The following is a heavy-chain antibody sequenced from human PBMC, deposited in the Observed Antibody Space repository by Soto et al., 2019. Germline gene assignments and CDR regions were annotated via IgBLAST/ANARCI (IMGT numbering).Heavy chain of an antibody. D-gene: IGHD3-22*01. CDR2: IYYSGST. V-gene: IGHV4-59*01. CDR1: GGSISPYY. Sequence: PSETLSLTCTVSGGSISPYYWSWIRQPPGRGLEWIGYIYYSGSTNYNPSLKSRVTISVDTSKNQFSLKLSSVTTADTAVYYCARGIGGYYDSSSYANWGQGTLVTVSS. J-gene: IGHJ4*02. CDR3: ARGIGGYYDSSSYAN.